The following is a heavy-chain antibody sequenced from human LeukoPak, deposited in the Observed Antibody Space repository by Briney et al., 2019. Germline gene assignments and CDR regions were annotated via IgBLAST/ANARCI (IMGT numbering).Heavy chain of an antibody. CDR1: GASISSGDYY. D-gene: IGHD3-22*01. CDR3: ARDRVNYYDSSGHSNWFDP. Sequence: SETLSLTCTVSGASISSGDYYWGWIRQSPGKGLEWFGTIYYSGSTNYNPSLKSRVTISVDTSENQFSLRLSSVTAAHTAVYYCARDRVNYYDSSGHSNWFDPWGQGTLVTVSS. CDR2: IYYSGST. V-gene: IGHV4-39*07. J-gene: IGHJ5*02.